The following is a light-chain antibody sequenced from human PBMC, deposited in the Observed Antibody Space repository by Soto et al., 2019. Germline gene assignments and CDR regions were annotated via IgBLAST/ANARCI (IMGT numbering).Light chain of an antibody. V-gene: IGKV3-15*01. CDR3: QQYNNWVT. Sequence: EIVMTQSPATLSVSPGERVTLSCRASQSVSSSLAWYQQKPGQAPRLLIYAASSRATGVPAGFSGSGSGTEFTLTISSLQSEDFAVYYCQQYNNWVTFGGGTQVEIK. CDR2: AAS. CDR1: QSVSSS. J-gene: IGKJ4*01.